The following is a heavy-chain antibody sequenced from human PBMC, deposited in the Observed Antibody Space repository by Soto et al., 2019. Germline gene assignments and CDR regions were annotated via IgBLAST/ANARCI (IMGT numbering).Heavy chain of an antibody. CDR2: IISLFGGV. V-gene: IGHV1-69*01. CDR1: GGTFTRYA. CDR3: SGSPDWACALKRLVTNAFGFY. J-gene: IGHJ4*02. D-gene: IGHD2-21*02. Sequence: QVQLVQSGAEVKKPGSSVKVSCKASGGTFTRYAFSWVRQAPGQGLEWMGGIISLFGGVHYAQKFQGRVTITADESTSTAYMELSSLRSEDTAVYFCSGSPDWACALKRLVTNAFGFYWGQGTLVTVSS.